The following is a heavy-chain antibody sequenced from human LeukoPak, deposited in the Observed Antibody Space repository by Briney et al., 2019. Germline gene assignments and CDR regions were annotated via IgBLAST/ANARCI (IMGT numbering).Heavy chain of an antibody. CDR3: TRQNYGSGSYCFDY. V-gene: IGHV3-73*01. Sequence: GGSLRLSCAASGFTFSGSAMHWVRQGSGKGLGWVGRIRSKANSYATAYAASVKGRFTVSRDDSKNTAYLQMNSLKTEDTAVYYCTRQNYGSGSYCFDYWGQGTLVTVSS. CDR2: IRSKANSYAT. J-gene: IGHJ4*02. CDR1: GFTFSGSA. D-gene: IGHD3-10*01.